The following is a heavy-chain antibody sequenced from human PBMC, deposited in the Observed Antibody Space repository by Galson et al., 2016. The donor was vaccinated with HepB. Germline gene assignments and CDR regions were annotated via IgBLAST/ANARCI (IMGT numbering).Heavy chain of an antibody. V-gene: IGHV4-59*01. CDR1: GGSMNSFF. CDR3: ARGGHYFTSSWNYKYYAMDV. J-gene: IGHJ6*02. D-gene: IGHD6-13*01. CDR2: IYYSGSN. Sequence: ETLSLTCTVSGGSMNSFFWNWIRQSPGKGLEWIGYIYYSGSNIYNPSLKSRLVISVDTSKNQVSLKLSSVTAADPATYYGARGGHYFTSSWNYKYYAMDVWGQGTTVTVSS.